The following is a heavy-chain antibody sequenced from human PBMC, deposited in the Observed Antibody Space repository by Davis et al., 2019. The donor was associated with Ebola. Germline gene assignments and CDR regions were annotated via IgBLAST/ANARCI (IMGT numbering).Heavy chain of an antibody. D-gene: IGHD5-18*01. Sequence: GESLKISCAASGFTFSSYSMSWVRQAPGKGLEWVANIKQDGSEKYYVDSVKGRFTISRDNAKNSLYLQMNSLRAEDTAMYYCARYTSGYSYGTYYYYGMDVWGKGTTVTVSS. J-gene: IGHJ6*04. CDR3: ARYTSGYSYGTYYYYGMDV. CDR2: IKQDGSEK. CDR1: GFTFSSYS. V-gene: IGHV3-7*03.